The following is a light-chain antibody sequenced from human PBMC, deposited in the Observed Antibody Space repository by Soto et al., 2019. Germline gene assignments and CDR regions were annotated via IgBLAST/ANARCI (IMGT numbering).Light chain of an antibody. V-gene: IGKV3-11*01. CDR3: QQRSNWPPAT. J-gene: IGKJ4*01. CDR2: DAS. CDR1: QSVSSY. Sequence: IVLTQSPATLSLSPGERATLFCRASQSVSSYLAWYQQKPGQAPRLLIYDASSRATGIPARFSGSGSGTDFTLTISSLEPEDSAVYYCQQRSNWPPATFGDGTKVEIK.